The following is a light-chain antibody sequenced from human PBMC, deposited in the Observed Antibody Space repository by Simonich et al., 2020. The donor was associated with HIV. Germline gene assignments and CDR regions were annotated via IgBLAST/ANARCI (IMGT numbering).Light chain of an antibody. J-gene: IGLJ2*01. Sequence: QSALTQPASVSGSPGQSITISCTGTSSDVGFYNLVSWYQQHPGKAPKLMIYEGSKPPSGVSNRFSGSKSGNTASLTISGLQAEDETDYYCCSYAGNNTLVFGGGTKLTVL. V-gene: IGLV2-23*01. CDR1: SSDVGFYNL. CDR3: CSYAGNNTLV. CDR2: EGS.